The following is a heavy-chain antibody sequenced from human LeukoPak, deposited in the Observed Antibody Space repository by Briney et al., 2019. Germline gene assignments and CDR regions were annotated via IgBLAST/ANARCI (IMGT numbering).Heavy chain of an antibody. J-gene: IGHJ6*03. CDR3: AKDGSSSGYPYYMDV. Sequence: GGSLRLSCEVSGFTPSTYAMSWVRQAPGKGLEWVSVISGSGGSTYYADSVKGRFTISRDNSKNTLYLQMNSLRAEDTAVYYCAKDGSSSGYPYYMDVWGKGTTVTVSS. CDR1: GFTPSTYA. V-gene: IGHV3-23*01. D-gene: IGHD5-12*01. CDR2: ISGSGGST.